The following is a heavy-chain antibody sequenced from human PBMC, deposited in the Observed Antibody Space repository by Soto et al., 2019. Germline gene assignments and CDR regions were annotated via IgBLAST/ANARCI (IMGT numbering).Heavy chain of an antibody. Sequence: EVQLMESGGGLVQPGESLRLSCVVSGLSLSGYALSWVRQAPGKGLEWASAVSGSGGTTYYADSVKGRFTISRDNSKNTLYLQMNGLRVEDTAKYFCAKDGRRVGPTLNWLDSWGQGTQVTVTS. CDR2: VSGSGGTT. D-gene: IGHD1-26*01. J-gene: IGHJ5*01. V-gene: IGHV3-23*01. CDR3: AKDGRRVGPTLNWLDS. CDR1: GLSLSGYA.